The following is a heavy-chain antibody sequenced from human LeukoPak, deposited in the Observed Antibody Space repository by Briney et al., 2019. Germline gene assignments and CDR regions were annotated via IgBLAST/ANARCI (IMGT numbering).Heavy chain of an antibody. CDR2: IYYSGST. CDR3: ARQFGIAADYDY. Sequence: PSETLSLTCTVSGGSISSYYWSWIRQPPGKGLEWIGYIYYSGSTNYNPSLKSRVTISVDTSKNQFSLKLSSVTAADTAVYYCARQFGIAADYDYWGQGTLVTVSS. V-gene: IGHV4-59*08. D-gene: IGHD6-13*01. CDR1: GGSISSYY. J-gene: IGHJ4*02.